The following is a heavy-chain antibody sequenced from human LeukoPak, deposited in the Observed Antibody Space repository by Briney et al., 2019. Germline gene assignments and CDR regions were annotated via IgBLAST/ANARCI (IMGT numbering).Heavy chain of an antibody. CDR1: GFTFSSYS. D-gene: IGHD2-15*01. Sequence: GGSLRLSCAASGFTFSSYSMNWVRQAPGKGLEWVSYISSSGSTIYYADSVKGRFTISRDNAKNSLYLQMNSLRAEDTAVYYCASGWEAAPREAFDIWGQGTMVTVSS. V-gene: IGHV3-48*04. J-gene: IGHJ3*02. CDR2: ISSSGSTI. CDR3: ASGWEAAPREAFDI.